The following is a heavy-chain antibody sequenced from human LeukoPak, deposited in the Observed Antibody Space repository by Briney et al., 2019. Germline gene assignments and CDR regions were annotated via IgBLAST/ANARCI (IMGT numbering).Heavy chain of an antibody. D-gene: IGHD6-13*01. J-gene: IGHJ6*03. CDR3: AREVSAVAANLYYYYSMDV. Sequence: PSETLSLTCTVSGGSISSGGYYWSWIRQHPGKGLDWIGYIYYSGSTYYNPSLKSRVTISVDTSKNQFSLKLSSVTAADTAVYYCAREVSAVAANLYYYYSMDVWGKGTTVTVSS. V-gene: IGHV4-31*03. CDR2: IYYSGST. CDR1: GGSISSGGYY.